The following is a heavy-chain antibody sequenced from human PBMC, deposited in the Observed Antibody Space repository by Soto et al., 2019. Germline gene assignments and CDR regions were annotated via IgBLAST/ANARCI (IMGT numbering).Heavy chain of an antibody. CDR2: ISYDGSNK. J-gene: IGHJ5*02. CDR3: ARGSWNQGDWFDP. CDR1: GFTFSGFT. V-gene: IGHV3-30-3*01. Sequence: GSLRLSCAASGFTFSGFTMHWVRQAPGKGLEWVAFISYDGSNKYYADSVKGRFSISRDNSKNTLYLQMSSLRADDTAVYYCARGSWNQGDWFDPWGQGTLVTVSS. D-gene: IGHD1-1*01.